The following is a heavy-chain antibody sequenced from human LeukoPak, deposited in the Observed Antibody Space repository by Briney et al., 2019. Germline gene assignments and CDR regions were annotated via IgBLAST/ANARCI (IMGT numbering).Heavy chain of an antibody. CDR3: AKDLDDFWSGYPDYMDV. CDR2: ISGSGGST. V-gene: IGHV3-23*01. Sequence: PGGSLRLSCAASGFTFSSYAMSWVRQAPGKGLEWVSAISGSGGSTYYADSVKGRFTISRDNSKNTLYLQMNSLRAEDTAVYYCAKDLDDFWSGYPDYMDVWGKGTTVTVSS. D-gene: IGHD3-3*01. J-gene: IGHJ6*03. CDR1: GFTFSSYA.